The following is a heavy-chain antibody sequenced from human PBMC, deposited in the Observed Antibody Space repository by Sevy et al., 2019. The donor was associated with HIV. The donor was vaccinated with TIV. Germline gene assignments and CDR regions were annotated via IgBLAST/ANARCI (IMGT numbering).Heavy chain of an antibody. CDR1: GFTFSYYT. D-gene: IGHD3-22*01. J-gene: IGHJ4*02. V-gene: IGHV3-21*03. CDR3: ARTTDYYDNSGYDS. CDR2: ISGGSSYI. Sequence: GGSLRLSCAASGFTFSYYTMSWVRQAPGKGLDWVSSISGGSSYIFYAHSMKGRFTVSRDNAKNSLFLQMNSLRDDDTALYYCARTTDYYDNSGYDSWGRGTLVTVSS.